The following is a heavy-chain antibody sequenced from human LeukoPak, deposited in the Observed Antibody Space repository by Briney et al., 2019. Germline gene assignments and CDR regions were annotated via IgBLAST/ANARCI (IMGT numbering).Heavy chain of an antibody. D-gene: IGHD3-10*01. CDR2: IKSKTDGGTT. Sequence: GGSLRLSCAASRFTFSNAWMSWVRQAPGKGLEWVGRIKSKTDGGTTDFAAPVKGRFTISSDDSKNTLYLQMNSLKTEDTAVYYCTTEAVTMVRGVLKDWGQGTLVTVSS. J-gene: IGHJ4*02. CDR1: RFTFSNAW. CDR3: TTEAVTMVRGVLKD. V-gene: IGHV3-15*01.